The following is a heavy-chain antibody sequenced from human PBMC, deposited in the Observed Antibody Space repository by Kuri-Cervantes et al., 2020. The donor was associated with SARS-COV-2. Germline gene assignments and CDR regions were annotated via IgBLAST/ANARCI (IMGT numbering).Heavy chain of an antibody. CDR3: AKDNSENGRGYWYFDL. CDR1: GFAFTSAW. Sequence: GESLKISCVTSGFAFTSAWMSWVRQAPGKGLEWVSGISSGGSSTYYPDSVKGRFTISRDNYKNTLYLQMSSLRAEDTAVYYCAKDNSENGRGYWYFDLWGRGTLVTVSS. D-gene: IGHD1-1*01. V-gene: IGHV3-23*01. CDR2: ISSGGSST. J-gene: IGHJ2*01.